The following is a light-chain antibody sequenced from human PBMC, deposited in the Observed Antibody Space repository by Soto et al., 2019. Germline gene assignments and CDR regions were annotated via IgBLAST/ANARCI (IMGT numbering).Light chain of an antibody. V-gene: IGKV1-39*01. Sequence: DIQMTQSPSSLSASVGDRVTVTCRTSQKINNYLNWYQQKPGKAPKLLIYGAFSVQSGVPLRFSGSGSGTEFTLTISSLQPEDFAIYYCEQTYSTPDTFGQGTRLEVK. J-gene: IGKJ5*01. CDR1: QKINNY. CDR3: EQTYSTPDT. CDR2: GAF.